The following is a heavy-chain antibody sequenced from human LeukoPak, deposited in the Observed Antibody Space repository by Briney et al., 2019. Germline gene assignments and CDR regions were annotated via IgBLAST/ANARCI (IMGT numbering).Heavy chain of an antibody. Sequence: GGSLRLSCAASGFTVSSNYMSWVRQAPGKGLEWVSAISGSGGSTYYADSVEGRFTISRDNSKNTLYLQMNSLRAEDTAVYYCAKGPGYSSANWGQGTLVTVSS. D-gene: IGHD6-19*01. CDR1: GFTVSSNY. V-gene: IGHV3-23*01. J-gene: IGHJ4*02. CDR3: AKGPGYSSAN. CDR2: ISGSGGST.